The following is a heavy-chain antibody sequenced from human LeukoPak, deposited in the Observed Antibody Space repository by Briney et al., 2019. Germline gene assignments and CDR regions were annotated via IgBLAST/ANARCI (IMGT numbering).Heavy chain of an antibody. CDR1: GFSFSRNT. D-gene: IGHD3-22*01. CDR3: ARDPTYYYDSSGYSY. CDR2: ISSSSSTI. J-gene: IGHJ4*02. Sequence: GGSLRLSCAASGFSFSRNTLNWVRQAPGKGLEWVSYISSSSSTIYYADSVKGRFTISRDNAKNSLYLQMNSLRAEDTAVYYCARDPTYYYDSSGYSYWGQGTLVTVSS. V-gene: IGHV3-48*04.